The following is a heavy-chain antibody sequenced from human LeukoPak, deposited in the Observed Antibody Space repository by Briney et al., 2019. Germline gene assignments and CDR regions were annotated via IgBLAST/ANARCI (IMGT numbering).Heavy chain of an antibody. CDR3: ARDEYSSGWY. V-gene: IGHV3-21*01. CDR1: GFTFSSYS. Sequence: GGSLRLSCAASGFTFSSYSMNWVRQAPEKGLEWVSCISSSSRYIYYSDSVKGRFTISRDNAKNSLYLQMNSLRAEDTAVYYCARDEYSSGWYLGQGTLATVSS. CDR2: ISSSSRYI. J-gene: IGHJ1*01. D-gene: IGHD6-19*01.